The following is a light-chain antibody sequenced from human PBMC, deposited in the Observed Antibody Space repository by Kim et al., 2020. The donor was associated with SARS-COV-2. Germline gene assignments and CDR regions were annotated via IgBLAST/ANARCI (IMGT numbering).Light chain of an antibody. V-gene: IGKV3-20*01. Sequence: PGERATLSCRASESLSVDYLAWYQQKPGQTPRLLIFAASTRASGVPDRFIGSGSGTDFTLTIARLETEDFAVYYCQQYVRLPWTFGQGTKVDIK. CDR3: QQYVRLPWT. J-gene: IGKJ1*01. CDR1: ESLSVDY. CDR2: AAS.